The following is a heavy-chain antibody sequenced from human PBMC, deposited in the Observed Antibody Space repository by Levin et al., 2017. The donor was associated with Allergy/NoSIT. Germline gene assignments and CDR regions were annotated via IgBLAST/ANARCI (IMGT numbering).Heavy chain of an antibody. Sequence: PGGSLRLSCAGSGFTFSDYSLSWIRQPPGKGLEWVSYISGTGGTIYYADSVKGRFTISRDNAKNSLYLQMNSLRTEDTAVYYCARRVVVGHPYDYWGQGTLVTVSS. CDR1: GFTFSDYS. CDR2: ISGTGGTI. V-gene: IGHV3-11*01. CDR3: ARRVVVGHPYDY. J-gene: IGHJ4*02. D-gene: IGHD3-22*01.